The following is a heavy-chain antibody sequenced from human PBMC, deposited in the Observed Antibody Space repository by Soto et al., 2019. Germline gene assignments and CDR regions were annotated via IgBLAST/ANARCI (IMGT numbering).Heavy chain of an antibody. J-gene: IGHJ4*02. D-gene: IGHD2-2*02. CDR2: INPNSGGT. Sequence: ASVKVSCKASGYTFTGYYMHWVRQAPGQGLEWMGWINPNSGGTNYAQKFQGWVTMTRDTSISTAYMELSRLGSDDTAGYYCARGYCSSTSCHTPYYFDYWGQGTLVTVSS. CDR3: ARGYCSSTSCHTPYYFDY. V-gene: IGHV1-2*04. CDR1: GYTFTGYY.